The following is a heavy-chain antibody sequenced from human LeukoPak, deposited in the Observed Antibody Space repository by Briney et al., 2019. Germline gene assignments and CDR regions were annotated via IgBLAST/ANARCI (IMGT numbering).Heavy chain of an antibody. D-gene: IGHD3-22*01. Sequence: GGSLRLSCAGSGFTFSTYWMTWVRQAPGKGLEWVANINQDGGEKYYVDSVKGRFTISRDNANNLLYLQMNSLRAEDTAVYYCATPLDYYDSSGYHQGGDWGQGTLVTVSS. CDR3: ATPLDYYDSSGYHQGGD. J-gene: IGHJ4*02. V-gene: IGHV3-7*03. CDR1: GFTFSTYW. CDR2: INQDGGEK.